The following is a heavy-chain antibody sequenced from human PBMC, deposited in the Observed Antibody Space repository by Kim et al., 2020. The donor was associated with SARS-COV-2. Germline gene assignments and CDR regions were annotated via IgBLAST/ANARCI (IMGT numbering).Heavy chain of an antibody. CDR2: INHSGST. D-gene: IGHD4-17*01. Sequence: SETLSLTCAVYGGSFSGYYWSWIRQPPGKGLEWIGEINHSGSTNYHPSLKSRVTISVDTSKNQFSLKLSSVTAADTAVYYCARATTVRNWFDPWGQGTLVTVSS. V-gene: IGHV4-34*01. J-gene: IGHJ5*02. CDR1: GGSFSGYY. CDR3: ARATTVRNWFDP.